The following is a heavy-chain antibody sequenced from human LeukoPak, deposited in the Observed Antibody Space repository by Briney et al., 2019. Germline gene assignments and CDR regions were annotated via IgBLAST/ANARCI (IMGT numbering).Heavy chain of an antibody. J-gene: IGHJ6*02. V-gene: IGHV3-23*01. D-gene: IGHD3-16*02. CDR3: VSVYLDA. CDR1: GFTFSDHY. CDR2: ISGSGGGT. Sequence: GGSLRLSCAASGFTFSDHYMDWVRQAPEKGLEWVATISGSGGGTYYADSVKGRFTISRDDSKNTLYLQMNSLRDEDTAVYYCVSVYLDAWGQGTTVTVSS.